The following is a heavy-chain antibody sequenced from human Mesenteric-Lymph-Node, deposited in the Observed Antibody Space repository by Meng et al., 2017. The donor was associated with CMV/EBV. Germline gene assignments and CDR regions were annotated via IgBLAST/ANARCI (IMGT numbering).Heavy chain of an antibody. CDR1: GYTFTSYG. V-gene: IGHV1-18*01. J-gene: IGHJ6*02. Sequence: ASVKVSCKASGYTFTSYGISWVRQAPGQGLEWMGWISAYNGNTNYAQKLQGRVTMTTDTSTSTVYMELRSLRSDDTAVYYCARVSSTTRDYYGMDVWGQGTTVTVSS. D-gene: IGHD2/OR15-2a*01. CDR3: ARVSSTTRDYYGMDV. CDR2: ISAYNGNT.